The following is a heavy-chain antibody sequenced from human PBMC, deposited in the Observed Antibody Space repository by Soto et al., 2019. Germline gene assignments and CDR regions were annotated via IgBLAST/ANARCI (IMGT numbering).Heavy chain of an antibody. CDR1: GFTFSSYA. CDR2: ISGSGGST. D-gene: IGHD6-25*01. J-gene: IGHJ4*02. Sequence: PGGSLRLSCAASGFTFSSYAMSWVRQAPGKGLEWVSAISGSGGSTYYADSVKGRFTISRDNSKNTLYLQMNSLRAEDTAVYYYSKDLGSGSHQFHDSGPGPLVTDSS. CDR3: SKDLGSGSHQFHD. V-gene: IGHV3-23*01.